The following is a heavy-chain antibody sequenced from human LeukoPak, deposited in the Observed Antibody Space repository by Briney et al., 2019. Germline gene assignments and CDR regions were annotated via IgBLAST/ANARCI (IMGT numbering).Heavy chain of an antibody. J-gene: IGHJ4*02. CDR2: INPNTGDT. D-gene: IGHD2-15*01. CDR3: ASYPRYVSTPPFDY. V-gene: IGHV1-2*02. Sequence: ASVKVSCKASGYTFTAYYMQWVRQAPGQGPEWMGWINPNTGDTKYAQKFQGRVTMTRDTTISTAYLELSRLTSDDTAVYYCASYPRYVSTPPFDYWGQGTLVTVSS. CDR1: GYTFTAYY.